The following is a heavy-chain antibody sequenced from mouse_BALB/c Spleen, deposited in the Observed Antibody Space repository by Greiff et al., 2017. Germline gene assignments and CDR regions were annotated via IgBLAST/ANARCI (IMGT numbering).Heavy chain of an antibody. D-gene: IGHD2-14*01. CDR2: IDTSDSYT. Sequence: QVQLQQSGAELVMPGASVKMSCKASGYTFTDYWMHWVKQRPGQGLEWIGAIDTSDSYTSYNQKFKGKATLTVDESSSTAYMQLSSLTSEDSAVYYCARWGRYEDYAMDYWGQGTSVTVSS. J-gene: IGHJ4*01. CDR3: ARWGRYEDYAMDY. V-gene: IGHV1-69*01. CDR1: GYTFTDYW.